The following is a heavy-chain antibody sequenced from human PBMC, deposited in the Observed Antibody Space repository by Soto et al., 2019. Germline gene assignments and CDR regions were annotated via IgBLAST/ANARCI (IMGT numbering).Heavy chain of an antibody. V-gene: IGHV1-69*02. CDR3: ARLPVADGAFDI. CDR2: IIPILGIA. CDR1: GGTFSSYT. J-gene: IGHJ3*02. D-gene: IGHD6-19*01. Sequence: QVQLVQSGAEVKKPGSSVKVSCKASGGTFSSYTISWVRQAPGQGLEWMGRIIPILGIAKYAQKFQGTVTITADKSTSTAYMELSSLRSEDTAVYYCARLPVADGAFDIWGQWTVVTVSS.